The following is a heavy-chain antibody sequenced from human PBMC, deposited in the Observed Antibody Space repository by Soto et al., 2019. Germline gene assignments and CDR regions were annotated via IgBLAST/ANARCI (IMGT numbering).Heavy chain of an antibody. V-gene: IGHV4-4*02. CDR1: GGSISSSNW. CDR3: AGGITLIVVSNFDF. Sequence: PSETLSLTCAVSGGSISSSNWWSWVRQPPGKGLEWIGEIYHSGSTNYNPSLKSRVTISVDTSKKQFFLKLTSVTAADTAVYYCAGGITLIVVSNFDFWGQGTLVTVSS. D-gene: IGHD3-22*01. J-gene: IGHJ4*02. CDR2: IYHSGST.